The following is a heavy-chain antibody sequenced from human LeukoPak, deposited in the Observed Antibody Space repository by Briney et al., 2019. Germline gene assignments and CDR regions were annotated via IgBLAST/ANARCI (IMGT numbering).Heavy chain of an antibody. Sequence: GGSLRLSCAASGFTFSSYAMSWVRQAPGKGLDWVSAISGSGGSTYYADSVKGRFTISRDNSKNTLYLQMNSLRAEDTAVYYCAKVLLGYCSSTSCYTTYYFDYWGQGTLVTVSS. D-gene: IGHD2-2*02. CDR2: ISGSGGST. CDR1: GFTFSSYA. CDR3: AKVLLGYCSSTSCYTTYYFDY. J-gene: IGHJ4*02. V-gene: IGHV3-23*01.